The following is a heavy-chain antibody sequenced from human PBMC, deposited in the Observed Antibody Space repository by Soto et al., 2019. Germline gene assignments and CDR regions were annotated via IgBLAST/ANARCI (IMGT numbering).Heavy chain of an antibody. CDR1: GFTFSSYG. Sequence: GGSLRLSCAASGFTFSSYGMHWVRQAPGKGLEWVAVISYDGSNKYYADSVKGRFTISRDNSKNTLYLQMNSLRAEDTAVYYCARDQVDFDWLFLRGYFDYWGQGTLVTVSS. D-gene: IGHD3-9*01. J-gene: IGHJ4*02. V-gene: IGHV3-30*03. CDR3: ARDQVDFDWLFLRGYFDY. CDR2: ISYDGSNK.